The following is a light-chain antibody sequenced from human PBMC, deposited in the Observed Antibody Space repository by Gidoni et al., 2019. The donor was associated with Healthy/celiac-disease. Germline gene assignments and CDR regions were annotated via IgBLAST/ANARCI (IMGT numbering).Light chain of an antibody. J-gene: IGKJ3*01. V-gene: IGKV3-15*01. Sequence: EIVMTQSPATLSVSPGERDTLSCRASQSVSSNLAWYQQKPGQAPRLLIYGASTMATGIPARFSGSGSGTEFTLTISSLQSEDFAVYYCQQYNNWPPFTFGPGTKVEIK. CDR1: QSVSSN. CDR2: GAS. CDR3: QQYNNWPPFT.